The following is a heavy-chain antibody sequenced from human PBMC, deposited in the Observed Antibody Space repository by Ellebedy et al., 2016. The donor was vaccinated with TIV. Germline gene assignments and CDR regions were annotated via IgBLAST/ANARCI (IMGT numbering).Heavy chain of an antibody. D-gene: IGHD4-17*01. V-gene: IGHV3-21*01. J-gene: IGHJ4*02. Sequence: GGSLRLXXAASGFSISNYVMNWVRQAPGTGLEWVSSISSSGSYIYYADSVKGRFTISRDNAKNSLYLEMNSLRAEDTAVYYCARDYGDYVHDSWGQGTLVTVSS. CDR2: ISSSGSYI. CDR1: GFSISNYV. CDR3: ARDYGDYVHDS.